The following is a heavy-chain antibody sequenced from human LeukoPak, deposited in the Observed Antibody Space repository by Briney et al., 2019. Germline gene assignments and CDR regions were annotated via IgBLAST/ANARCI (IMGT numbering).Heavy chain of an antibody. CDR1: GFTFSSYA. CDR3: AKDRSVGDSSGYYQDY. J-gene: IGHJ4*02. V-gene: IGHV3-23*01. Sequence: GGSLRLSCAASGFTFSSYAMSWVRQAPGQGLEWVSAISGSGGSTYYADSVKGRFTISRDNSKNTPYLQMNSLRAEDTAVYYCAKDRSVGDSSGYYQDYWGQGTVVTVSS. D-gene: IGHD3-22*01. CDR2: ISGSGGST.